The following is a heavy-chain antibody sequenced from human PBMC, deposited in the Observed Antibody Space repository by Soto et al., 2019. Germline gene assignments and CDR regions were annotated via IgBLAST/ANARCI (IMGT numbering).Heavy chain of an antibody. D-gene: IGHD6-13*01. J-gene: IGHJ6*03. CDR1: GGSFSGYY. CDR3: ARVYELQLGLYYYYYMDV. CDR2: INHSGST. Sequence: QVQLQQWGAGLLKPSETLSLTCAVYGGSFSGYYWSWIRQPPGKGLEWIGEINHSGSTNYNPSLKSRVTISVDTSKNQFSLKLSSVTAADTAVYYCARVYELQLGLYYYYYMDVWGKGTTVTVSS. V-gene: IGHV4-34*01.